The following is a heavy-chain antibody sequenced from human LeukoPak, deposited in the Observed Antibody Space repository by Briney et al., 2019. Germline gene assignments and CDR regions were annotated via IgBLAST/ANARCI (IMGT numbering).Heavy chain of an antibody. CDR3: AKDLDYDILTGFDY. J-gene: IGHJ4*02. D-gene: IGHD3-9*01. Sequence: GGSLRLSCAASEFSVGSNYMTWVRQAPGKGLEWVSLIYSGGSTYYADSVKGRFTISRDNSKNTLYLQMNSLRAEDTAVYYCAKDLDYDILTGFDYWGQGTLVTVSS. CDR1: EFSVGSNY. CDR2: IYSGGST. V-gene: IGHV3-66*01.